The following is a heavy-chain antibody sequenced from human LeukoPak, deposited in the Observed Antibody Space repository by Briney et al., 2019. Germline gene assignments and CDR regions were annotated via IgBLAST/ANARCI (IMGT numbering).Heavy chain of an antibody. D-gene: IGHD3-10*01. CDR2: IYSGGFT. J-gene: IGHJ6*03. Sequence: GGTLRLSCAASGFTVSSTYMSWVRQAPGKGLEWVSVIYSGGFTYYADSVKGRFTISRDNSKNTLFLQMNSLRAEDTAVYYCAKDSAFYYIDVWGKGTTVIISS. CDR1: GFTVSSTY. V-gene: IGHV3-53*01. CDR3: AKDSAFYYIDV.